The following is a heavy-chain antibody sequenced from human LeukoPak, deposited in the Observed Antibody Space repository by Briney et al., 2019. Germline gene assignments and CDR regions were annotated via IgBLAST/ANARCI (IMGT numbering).Heavy chain of an antibody. Sequence: ASVTVSCKASVYTFTGYYMHWVRQAPGQGLVWMGWINPNSGGTNYAQKFQGRVTMTRDTSISTAYMELSRLRSDDTAVYYCARDLWVVADKTYYYYYGMDVWGQGTTVTVSS. CDR1: VYTFTGYY. J-gene: IGHJ6*02. V-gene: IGHV1-2*02. D-gene: IGHD2-15*01. CDR2: INPNSGGT. CDR3: ARDLWVVADKTYYYYYGMDV.